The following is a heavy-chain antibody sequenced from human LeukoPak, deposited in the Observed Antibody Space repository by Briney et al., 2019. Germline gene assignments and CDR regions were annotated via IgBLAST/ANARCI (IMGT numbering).Heavy chain of an antibody. Sequence: GGSLRLSCAASGFNFSSYAMSWVRQAPGKGLEWVSGLSGSGRSTYYADSVKGRVTISRDNSKNTLYLQINRLRADDTAVYYCPKAPRSRIYSTLDYWGQGTLVTVSS. CDR3: PKAPRSRIYSTLDY. CDR2: LSGSGRST. CDR1: GFNFSSYA. V-gene: IGHV3-23*01. J-gene: IGHJ4*02. D-gene: IGHD2-21*01.